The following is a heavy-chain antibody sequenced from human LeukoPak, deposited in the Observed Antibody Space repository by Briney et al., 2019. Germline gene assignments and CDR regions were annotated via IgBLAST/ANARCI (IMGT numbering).Heavy chain of an antibody. D-gene: IGHD5-24*01. J-gene: IGHJ4*02. Sequence: SETLSLSCTVSGGSTSSYYWSWIRQPPGKGLEWIGYIYYSGNTNCNPSLKSRVTLSLDTSKNQFSLNLSSVTAADTAVYYCARVGSYNFDYWGLGTLVTVSS. CDR2: IYYSGNT. CDR3: ARVGSYNFDY. CDR1: GGSTSSYY. V-gene: IGHV4-59*13.